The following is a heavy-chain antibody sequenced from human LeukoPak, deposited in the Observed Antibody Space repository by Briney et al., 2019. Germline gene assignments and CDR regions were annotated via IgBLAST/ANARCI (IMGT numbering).Heavy chain of an antibody. CDR1: GGSISSGSYY. J-gene: IGHJ4*02. D-gene: IGHD5-18*01. CDR2: IYTSGST. Sequence: SETLSLTCTVSGGSISSGSYYWSWIRQPAGKGLEWIGRIYTSGSTNYNPSLKSRVTISVDTSKNQFSLKLSSVTAADTAVYYRAGENTAMALDYWGKGTLSPSPQ. CDR3: AGENTAMALDY. V-gene: IGHV4-61*02.